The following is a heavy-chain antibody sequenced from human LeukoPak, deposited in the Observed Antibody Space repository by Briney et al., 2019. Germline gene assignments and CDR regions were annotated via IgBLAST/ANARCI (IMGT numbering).Heavy chain of an antibody. J-gene: IGHJ4*02. CDR3: ARDMRVGGSYYQGN. CDR1: GYTFTGYY. CDR2: INPNSGGT. Sequence: ASVKVSCKASGYTFTGYYMHWVRQAPGQGLEWMGRINPNSGGTNYAQKFQGRVTMTRDTSISTAYMELSRLRSDDTAVYYCARDMRVGGSYYQGNWGQGNLVTVSS. D-gene: IGHD1-26*01. V-gene: IGHV1-2*06.